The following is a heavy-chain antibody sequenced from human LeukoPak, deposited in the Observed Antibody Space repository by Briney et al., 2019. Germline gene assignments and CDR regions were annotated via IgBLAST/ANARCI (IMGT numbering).Heavy chain of an antibody. CDR1: GGSFSGYY. D-gene: IGHD5-18*01. CDR3: LNSGSNYEAVS. J-gene: IGHJ5*02. V-gene: IGHV4-34*03. CDR2: IYYSGST. Sequence: SETLSLTCAVYGGSFSGYYWGWIRQPPGKGLEWIGSIYYSGSTYYNPSLESRVTISVDTSKNQFSLKLSSVSAADTAFYFCLNSGSNYEAVSWGQGTLVTVSS.